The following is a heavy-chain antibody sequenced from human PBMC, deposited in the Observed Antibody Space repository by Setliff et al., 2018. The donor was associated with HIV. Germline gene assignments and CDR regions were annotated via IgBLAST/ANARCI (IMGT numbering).Heavy chain of an antibody. V-gene: IGHV1-69*13. D-gene: IGHD6-13*01. CDR2: ITPIFGTT. CDR3: ARGIAAAGGYFDY. Sequence: ASVKVSCKASGYTFTRYGISWVRQAPGQGLEWMGGITPIFGTTKYAQKFQGRVTITADESRTTAYLDLSSLRSEDTAVYYCARGIAAAGGYFDYWGPGTLVTVSS. J-gene: IGHJ4*02. CDR1: GYTFTRYG.